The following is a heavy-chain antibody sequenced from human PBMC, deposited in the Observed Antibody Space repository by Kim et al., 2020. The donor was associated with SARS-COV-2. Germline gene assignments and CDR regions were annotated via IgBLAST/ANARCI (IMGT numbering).Heavy chain of an antibody. CDR1: GGSFSGYY. Sequence: SETLSLTCAVYGGSFSGYYWSWIRQPPGKGLEWIGEINHSGSTNYNPSLKSRVTISVDTSKNQFSLKLSSVTAADTAVYYCARRTSLWALFGESPLSLDYWGQGTLVTVSS. CDR3: ARRTSLWALFGESPLSLDY. D-gene: IGHD3-10*01. V-gene: IGHV4-34*01. J-gene: IGHJ4*02. CDR2: INHSGST.